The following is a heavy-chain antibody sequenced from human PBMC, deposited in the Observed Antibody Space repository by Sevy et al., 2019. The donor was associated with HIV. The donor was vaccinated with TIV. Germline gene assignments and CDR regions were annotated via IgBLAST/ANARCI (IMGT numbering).Heavy chain of an antibody. D-gene: IGHD3-22*01. Sequence: GGSLRLSCAASGFTFSSYWMSWVRQAPGKGLEWVANIKKDGSEKYYVDSVKGRFSNSGDNAKNSLYLQMNSLRAGDTAVYDCVRGPLYYYDESGLFVSWGQGTLVTVSS. J-gene: IGHJ5*02. V-gene: IGHV3-7*01. CDR2: IKKDGSEK. CDR1: GFTFSSYW. CDR3: VRGPLYYYDESGLFVS.